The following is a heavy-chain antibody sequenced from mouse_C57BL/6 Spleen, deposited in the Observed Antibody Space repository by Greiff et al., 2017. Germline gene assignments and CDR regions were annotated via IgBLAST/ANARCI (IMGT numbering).Heavy chain of an antibody. V-gene: IGHV6-6*01. CDR1: GFTFSDAW. CDR3: TPQYYGSSYSWFAY. CDR2: IRNKANNHAT. Sequence: EVQRVESGGGLVQPGGSMKLSCAASGFTFSDAWMDWVRQSPEKGLEWVAEIRNKANNHATYYAESVKGRITISRDDSKSSVYLQMNSLRAEDTGIYYYTPQYYGSSYSWFAYWGQGTLVTVSA. J-gene: IGHJ3*01. D-gene: IGHD1-1*01.